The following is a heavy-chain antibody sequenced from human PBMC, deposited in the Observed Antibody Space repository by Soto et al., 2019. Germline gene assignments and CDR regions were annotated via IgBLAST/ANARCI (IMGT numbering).Heavy chain of an antibody. CDR3: AKDEGDDYGDYWDYYYYYMDV. V-gene: IGHV3-21*04. J-gene: IGHJ6*03. CDR2: ISSSSSYI. CDR1: GFTFSSYS. D-gene: IGHD4-17*01. Sequence: PGGSLRLSCAASGFTFSSYSMNWVRQAPGKGLEWVSSISSSSSYIYYADSVEGRFTISRGNSKNTLYLQMNSLRAEDTAVYYCAKDEGDDYGDYWDYYYYYMDVWGKGTTVTVSS.